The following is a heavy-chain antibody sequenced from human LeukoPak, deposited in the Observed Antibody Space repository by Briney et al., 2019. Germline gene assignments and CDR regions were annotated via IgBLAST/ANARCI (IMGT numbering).Heavy chain of an antibody. Sequence: GGFLRLSCAASGFTFISYSMTWVRQIPGKGLESVSVISASGGTTDYADSLRGRFTISRDNSKTTLYLQMNSLRVEDTAIYYCAKCSLTCYRGSFDIWGQGTTVTVSS. CDR2: ISASGGTT. D-gene: IGHD2-2*02. J-gene: IGHJ3*02. CDR1: GFTFISYS. V-gene: IGHV3-23*01. CDR3: AKCSLTCYRGSFDI.